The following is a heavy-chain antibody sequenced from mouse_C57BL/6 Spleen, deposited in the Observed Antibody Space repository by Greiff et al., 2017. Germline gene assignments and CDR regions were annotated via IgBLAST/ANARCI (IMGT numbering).Heavy chain of an antibody. Sequence: VQLQQSGAELVKPGASVKISCKASGYAFSSYWMTWVKQRPGKGLEWIGQIYPGDGDTNYNGKFKGKATLTADKSSSTAYMQLSSLTSEDSAVYFCARSDSSGSYYAMDYWGQGTSVTVSS. D-gene: IGHD3-2*02. J-gene: IGHJ4*01. V-gene: IGHV1-80*01. CDR3: ARSDSSGSYYAMDY. CDR1: GYAFSSYW. CDR2: IYPGDGDT.